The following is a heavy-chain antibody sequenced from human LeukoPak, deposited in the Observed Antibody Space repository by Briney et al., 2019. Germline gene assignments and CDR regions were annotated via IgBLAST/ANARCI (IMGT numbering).Heavy chain of an antibody. V-gene: IGHV3-53*01. D-gene: IGHD4-23*01. CDR2: IYSGGRT. Sequence: GGSLRLSCAASGFTFSDYYMSWVRQAPGRGLEWVSVIYSGGRTYYADSVKGRFTISSDNSKNTLYLQMNSLRAEDTAVYYCVGTVGYWGQGTLVTVSS. J-gene: IGHJ4*02. CDR3: VGTVGY. CDR1: GFTFSDYY.